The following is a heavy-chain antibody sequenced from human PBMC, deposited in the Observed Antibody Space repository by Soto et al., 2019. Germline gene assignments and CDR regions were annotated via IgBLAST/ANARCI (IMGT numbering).Heavy chain of an antibody. J-gene: IGHJ4*02. CDR2: ISYNGGNI. V-gene: IGHV3-9*01. CDR1: GFSFDVYG. Sequence: EVQLVQSGGGWVQPGGSLRLSCAASGFSFDVYGMHWVRQVPGKGLEWVSGISYNGGNIGYVNSVRGRLTISRDNDRNSLYLQMNSLRPEDTAVYYCTKVSRSGLGNYFDYWGQGIMVTVSS. D-gene: IGHD3-16*01. CDR3: TKVSRSGLGNYFDY.